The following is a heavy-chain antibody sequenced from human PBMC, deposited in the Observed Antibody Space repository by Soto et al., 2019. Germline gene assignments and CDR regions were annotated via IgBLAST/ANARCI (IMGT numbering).Heavy chain of an antibody. Sequence: PGGSLRLSCAASGFTFSSYSMNWVRQAPGKGLEWVSYISSSSSTIYYADSVKGRFTISRDNAKNSLYLQMNSLRDEDTAVYYCARVVVVVAAPRYNWFDPWGQGTLVTVSS. CDR1: GFTFSSYS. D-gene: IGHD2-15*01. CDR2: ISSSSSTI. V-gene: IGHV3-48*02. J-gene: IGHJ5*02. CDR3: ARVVVVVAAPRYNWFDP.